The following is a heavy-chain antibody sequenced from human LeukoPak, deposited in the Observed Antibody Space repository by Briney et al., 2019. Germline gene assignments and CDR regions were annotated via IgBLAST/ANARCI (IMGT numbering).Heavy chain of an antibody. CDR1: GYTFTSYD. CDR2: IIPIFGTA. J-gene: IGHJ3*02. D-gene: IGHD6-6*01. V-gene: IGHV1-69*13. Sequence: SVKVSCKASGYTFTSYDINWVRQAPGLGLEWMGGIIPIFGTANYAQKFQGRVTITADESTSTAYMELSSLRSEDTAVYYCARGSSLSPLGAFDIWGQGTMVTVSS. CDR3: ARGSSLSPLGAFDI.